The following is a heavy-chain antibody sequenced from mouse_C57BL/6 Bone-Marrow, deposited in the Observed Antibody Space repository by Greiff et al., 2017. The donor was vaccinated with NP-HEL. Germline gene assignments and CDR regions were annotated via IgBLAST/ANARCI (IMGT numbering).Heavy chain of an antibody. J-gene: IGHJ4*01. CDR2: ISSGSSTI. CDR1: GFTFSDYG. D-gene: IGHD2-1*01. Sequence: EVKLVESGGGLVKPGGSLKLSCAASGFTFSDYGMHWVRQAPEKGLEWVAYISSGSSTIYYADTVKGRFTISRDNAKNTLLLQMTSLRSEDTAMYYCARDGNYVRGYYAMDYWGQGTSVTVSS. CDR3: ARDGNYVRGYYAMDY. V-gene: IGHV5-17*01.